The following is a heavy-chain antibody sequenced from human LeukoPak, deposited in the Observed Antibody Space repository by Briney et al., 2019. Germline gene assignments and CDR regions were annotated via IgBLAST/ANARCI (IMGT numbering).Heavy chain of an antibody. V-gene: IGHV4-38-2*02. Sequence: SETLSLTCIVSGYSISSGYYWGWIRQPPGKGLEWIGSIYHSGSIYTNPSLKSRVIISVDTSKNQFSLRLSSVTAADTAVYYCARDGYYYDSSGYYGKFDYWGQGTLVTVSS. J-gene: IGHJ4*02. CDR1: GYSISSGYY. CDR3: ARDGYYYDSSGYYGKFDY. D-gene: IGHD3-22*01. CDR2: IYHSGSI.